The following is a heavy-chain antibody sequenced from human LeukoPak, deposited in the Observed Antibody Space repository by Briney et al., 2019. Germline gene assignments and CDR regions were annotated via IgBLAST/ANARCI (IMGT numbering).Heavy chain of an antibody. CDR3: ARDSSGWYGMDV. CDR2: IIPIFGTA. J-gene: IGHJ6*02. D-gene: IGHD6-19*01. Sequence: GASVNVSCKASGGTFSSYAISWVRQAPGQGLEWMGGIIPIFGTANYAQKFQGRVTITADESTSTAYMELSSLRSEDTAVYYCARDSSGWYGMDVWGQGTTVTVSS. CDR1: GGTFSSYA. V-gene: IGHV1-69*13.